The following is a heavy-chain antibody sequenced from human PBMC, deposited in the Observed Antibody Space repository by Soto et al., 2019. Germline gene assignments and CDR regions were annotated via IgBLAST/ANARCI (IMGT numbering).Heavy chain of an antibody. CDR2: ISYDGSNR. D-gene: IGHD6-19*01. J-gene: IGHJ6*02. CDR3: AIDLGWLAEYRCGMEA. CDR1: GFSFSSSG. Sequence: GRSLRLSCAADGFSFSSSGMHWVSQAPGKGLEWVAVISYDGSNRYYADPARGRFTISTDKSKSTRYLQLHSLTAEATAVSYCAIDLGWLAEYRCGMEASGQVATGIVSS. V-gene: IGHV3-30*03.